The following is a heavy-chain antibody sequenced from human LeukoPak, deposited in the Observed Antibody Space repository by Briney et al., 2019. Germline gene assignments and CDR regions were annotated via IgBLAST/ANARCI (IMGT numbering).Heavy chain of an antibody. D-gene: IGHD2-2*01. Sequence: VGSLRLSCAASGFTFSSYSMNWVRQAPGKGLEWVSYISSSSTIYYADSVKGRFTISRDNAKNSLYLQMNSLRAEDTAVYYCARDRPSTSCLDYWGQGTLVTVSS. CDR2: ISSSSTI. V-gene: IGHV3-48*01. CDR3: ARDRPSTSCLDY. J-gene: IGHJ4*02. CDR1: GFTFSSYS.